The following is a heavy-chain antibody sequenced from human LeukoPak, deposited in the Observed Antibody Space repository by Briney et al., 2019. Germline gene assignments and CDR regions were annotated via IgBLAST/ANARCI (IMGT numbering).Heavy chain of an antibody. J-gene: IGHJ4*02. CDR3: ARGPPYCSSTSCYFDY. CDR2: IIPILGIA. CDR1: GGTFSSYA. Sequence: SVKVSCKASGGTFSSYAISWVRQAPGQGLEWMGRIIPILGIANYAQKFQGRVTITADKSTSTAYMELSSLRSEDTAVYYCARGPPYCSSTSCYFDYWGQGTLVTVSS. D-gene: IGHD2-2*01. V-gene: IGHV1-69*04.